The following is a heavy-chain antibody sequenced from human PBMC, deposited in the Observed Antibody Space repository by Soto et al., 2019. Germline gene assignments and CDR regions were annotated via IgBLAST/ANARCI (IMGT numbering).Heavy chain of an antibody. V-gene: IGHV3-21*01. CDR3: ARARGDYLFDF. CDR2: ISSSGIYT. J-gene: IGHJ4*02. Sequence: GGSLRLSCAASGFTFSTYSMNWVRQAPGKGLEWVSSISSSGIYTYDADSVKGRFTISRDNAKNSLFLQMNSLRAEDTAVYYCARARGDYLFDFWGQGTLVTVSS. D-gene: IGHD4-17*01. CDR1: GFTFSTYS.